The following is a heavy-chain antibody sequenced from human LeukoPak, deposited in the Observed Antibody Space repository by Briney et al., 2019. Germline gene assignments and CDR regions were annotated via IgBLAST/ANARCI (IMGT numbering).Heavy chain of an antibody. CDR1: GFTFSSYS. CDR2: ISSSSSYI. CDR3: ARDGHYYDSSGYPSDAFDI. V-gene: IGHV3-21*01. D-gene: IGHD3-22*01. Sequence: GGSLRLSCAASGFTFSSYSMNWVRQAPGKGLEWVSSISSSSSYIYYADSVKGRFTISRDNAKNSLYLQMYSLRAEDTAVYYCARDGHYYDSSGYPSDAFDIWGQGTMVTVSS. J-gene: IGHJ3*02.